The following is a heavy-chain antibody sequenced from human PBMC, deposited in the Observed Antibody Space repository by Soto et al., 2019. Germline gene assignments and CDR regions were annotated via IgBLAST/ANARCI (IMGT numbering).Heavy chain of an antibody. CDR1: GGSISSGDYY. D-gene: IGHD3-16*01. V-gene: IGHV4-30-4*01. J-gene: IGHJ3*02. CDR2: IYYSGST. CDR3: ARAPVQEYDYVWPGAFDI. Sequence: TSETLSLTCTVSGGSISSGDYYWSWIRQPPGKGLEWIGYIYYSGSTYYNPPLKSRVTISVDTSKNQFSLKLSSVTAADTAVYYCARAPVQEYDYVWPGAFDIWGQGTMVTVS.